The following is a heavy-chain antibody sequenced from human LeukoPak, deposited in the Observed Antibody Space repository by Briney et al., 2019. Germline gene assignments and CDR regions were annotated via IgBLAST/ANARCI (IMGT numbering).Heavy chain of an antibody. J-gene: IGHJ4*02. D-gene: IGHD3-16*01. CDR2: INSALSFI. V-gene: IGHV3-21*01. CDR3: AREGEGVDVYFDS. Sequence: PGGSLRLSCAASGFIFNTYTINWVRQAPGKGLEWVSSINSALSFIYYADSVRGRFTMSRDNANNSVHLLMNSLRPEDKAIYYCAREGEGVDVYFDSWGRGTLVTVSS. CDR1: GFIFNTYT.